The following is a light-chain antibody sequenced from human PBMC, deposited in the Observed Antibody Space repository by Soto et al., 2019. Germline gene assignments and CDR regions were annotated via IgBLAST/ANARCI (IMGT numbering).Light chain of an antibody. V-gene: IGKV3-11*01. Sequence: EMLFTQSPSTLSLSPGERSTLSWRASQSVTSYLAWYKQKPGQAPRLLIYDASNRATGIPARFSGSGSGTDFTLTISSLEPEYFEVYYCQQRNNWPRTFGQGTRLEIK. J-gene: IGKJ5*01. CDR2: DAS. CDR3: QQRNNWPRT. CDR1: QSVTSY.